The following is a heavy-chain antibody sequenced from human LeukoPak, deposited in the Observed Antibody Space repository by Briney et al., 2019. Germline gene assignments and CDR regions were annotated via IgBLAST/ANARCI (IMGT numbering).Heavy chain of an antibody. Sequence: PGGSLRLSCAAPGFTFSSHGMHWVRQAPGKGLEWVSVIWYDGGKKYHADSLKGRFTIFRDNSKNTLYLQMNSLRAEDTAVYYCARDLLGYSYDAYYFDFWGQGTLVTVSS. CDR1: GFTFSSHG. CDR2: IWYDGGKK. D-gene: IGHD5-18*01. J-gene: IGHJ4*02. V-gene: IGHV3-33*01. CDR3: ARDLLGYSYDAYYFDF.